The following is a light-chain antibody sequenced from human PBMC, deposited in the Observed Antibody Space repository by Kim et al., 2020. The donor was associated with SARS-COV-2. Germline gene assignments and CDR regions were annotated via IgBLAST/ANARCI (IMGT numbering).Light chain of an antibody. CDR2: EVS. CDR3: SSYIRGSTNYV. J-gene: IGLJ1*01. CDR1: SSDVGGYKY. Sequence: SITIPCTGTSSDVGGYKYVSWYQQHPGKAPTLVIYEVSNRPSGISNRFSGSKSGNTASLTISGLQAEDEADYYCSSYIRGSTNYVFGTGTKVTVL. V-gene: IGLV2-14*01.